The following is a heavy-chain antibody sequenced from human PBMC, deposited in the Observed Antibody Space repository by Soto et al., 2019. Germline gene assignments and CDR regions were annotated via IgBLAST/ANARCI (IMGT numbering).Heavy chain of an antibody. V-gene: IGHV4-38-2*02. D-gene: IGHD5-18*01. CDR2: MHHSGTT. Sequence: SETLSLTCTVSGQSISSGHYWGWIRQPPGKGPEWIGSMHHSGTTHYNPSLRSRVTISMDTSKDQVSLKLRSVTAADTALYYCARDQGYGEISPYLDFWGQGTLVTVSS. CDR3: ARDQGYGEISPYLDF. CDR1: GQSISSGHY. J-gene: IGHJ4*02.